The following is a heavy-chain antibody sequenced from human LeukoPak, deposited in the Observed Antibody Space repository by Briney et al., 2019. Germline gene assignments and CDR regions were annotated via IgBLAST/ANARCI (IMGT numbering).Heavy chain of an antibody. CDR3: ARDSSAYCSSTSCYTGYYYGMDV. CDR1: GGSISSYY. V-gene: IGHV4-4*07. CDR2: IYTSGST. D-gene: IGHD2-2*02. Sequence: SETLSLTCTVSGGSISSYYWSWIWQTAGKGLEWIGRIYTSGSTNYNPSLKSRVTMSVDTSKNQFSLKLSSVTAADTAVYYCARDSSAYCSSTSCYTGYYYGMDVWGQGTTVTVSS. J-gene: IGHJ6*02.